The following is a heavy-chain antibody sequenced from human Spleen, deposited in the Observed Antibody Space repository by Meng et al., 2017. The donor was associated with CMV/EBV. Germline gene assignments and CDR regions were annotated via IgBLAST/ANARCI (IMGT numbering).Heavy chain of an antibody. CDR2: ISTGTST. CDR3: AKRRTGNFDY. D-gene: IGHD1-1*01. V-gene: IGHV3-53*01. Sequence: GESLKISCAGSGFTVNNRYMSWVRQSPGKGLEWVSVISTGTSTYYADSVKGRFTISRDNSKNTLYLQMNSLRAEDTAVYYCAKRRTGNFDYWGQGTLVTVSS. J-gene: IGHJ4*02. CDR1: GFTVNNRY.